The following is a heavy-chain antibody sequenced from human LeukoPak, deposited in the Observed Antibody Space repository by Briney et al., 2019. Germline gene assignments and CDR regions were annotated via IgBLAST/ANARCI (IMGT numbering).Heavy chain of an antibody. CDR3: ARGDLTTVTPDY. CDR1: GYTFTRYD. CDR2: MNPNSGNT. Sequence: ASLKLSCKASGYTFTRYDINWVRQATGQGLEWMGWMNPNSGNTGHAQKFQRRVTITRNTFIRTAYMELSSLRSEDTAVYYCARGDLTTVTPDYWGQVTIVTVSS. D-gene: IGHD4-17*01. J-gene: IGHJ4*02. V-gene: IGHV1-8*03.